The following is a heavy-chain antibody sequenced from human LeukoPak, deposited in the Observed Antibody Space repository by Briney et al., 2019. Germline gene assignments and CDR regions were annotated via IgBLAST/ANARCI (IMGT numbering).Heavy chain of an antibody. V-gene: IGHV3-66*04. CDR2: IYSGGST. J-gene: IGHJ4*02. D-gene: IGHD4-17*01. CDR3: ARHDYGDLRNYFDY. Sequence: GGSLRLSCAASGFTVSSNYMSWVRQAPGKGLEWVSVIYSGGSTYYADSVKGRFTISRDNSKNTLYLQMNSLGAEDTAVYYCARHDYGDLRNYFDYWGQGTLVTVSS. CDR1: GFTVSSNY.